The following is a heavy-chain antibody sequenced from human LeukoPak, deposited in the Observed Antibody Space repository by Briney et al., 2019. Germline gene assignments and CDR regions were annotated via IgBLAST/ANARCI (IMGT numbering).Heavy chain of an antibody. CDR1: GFTFDDYA. CDR2: MNWNGGHS. D-gene: IGHD2-8*01. J-gene: IGHJ4*02. Sequence: GGSLRLSCAASGFTFDDYAMTWVRQAPGKGLEWVAGMNWNGGHSGYADSVKGRFAVSRDNAKNSLYLQMNSLRAEDTALYCARENGDYWGQGTLVTVSS. V-gene: IGHV3-20*01. CDR3: ARENGDY.